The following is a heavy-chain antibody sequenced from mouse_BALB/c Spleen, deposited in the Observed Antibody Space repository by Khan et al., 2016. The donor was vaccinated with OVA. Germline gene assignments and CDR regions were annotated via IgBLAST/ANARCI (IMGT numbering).Heavy chain of an antibody. V-gene: IGHV3-8*02. CDR1: GDSITSGY. J-gene: IGHJ3*01. CDR3: ARSTYRYAFVY. Sequence: EVQLQESGPSLVKPSQTLSLTCSVTGDSITSGYWNWIRKFPGNKLEYMGYIIYTGYTYYNPSLQSRISITRHTSTNQYYLQLNSVTDEDTATYYCARSTYRYAFVYWGQGTLGTVSA. D-gene: IGHD2-12*01. CDR2: IIYTGYT.